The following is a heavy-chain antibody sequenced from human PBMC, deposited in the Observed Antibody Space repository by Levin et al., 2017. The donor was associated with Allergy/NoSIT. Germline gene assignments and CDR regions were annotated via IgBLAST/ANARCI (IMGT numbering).Heavy chain of an antibody. Sequence: GESLKISCAASGFTFSSYSMNWVRQAPGKGLEWVSYISSSSSTIYYADPVKGRFTISRDNAKNSLYLQMNSLRAEDTAVYYCAREGYYDSSGYRSPCDYWGQGTLVTVSS. V-gene: IGHV3-48*01. CDR1: GFTFSSYS. J-gene: IGHJ4*02. CDR3: AREGYYDSSGYRSPCDY. D-gene: IGHD3-22*01. CDR2: ISSSSSTI.